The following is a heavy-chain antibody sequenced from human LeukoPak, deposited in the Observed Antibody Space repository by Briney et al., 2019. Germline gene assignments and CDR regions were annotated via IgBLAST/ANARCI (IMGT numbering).Heavy chain of an antibody. Sequence: GGSLRLSCAASGFTFSSYEMNWVRQAPGKGLEWVSYISSSGSTIYSADSVQGLFTISRDNAKNSLYLQMNSLRAEDTAVYYCARDGSGWYDYWGQGILVTVSS. J-gene: IGHJ4*02. V-gene: IGHV3-48*03. D-gene: IGHD6-19*01. CDR3: ARDGSGWYDY. CDR2: ISSSGSTI. CDR1: GFTFSSYE.